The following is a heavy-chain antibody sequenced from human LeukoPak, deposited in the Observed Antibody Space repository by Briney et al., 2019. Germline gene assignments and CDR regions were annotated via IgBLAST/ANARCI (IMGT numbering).Heavy chain of an antibody. CDR3: ARDGWYCSSTSCSVDY. CDR2: INTDGSST. Sequence: GGSLRLSCAASGFTFSSYWMHWVRQAPGKGLVWVSRINTDGSSTSYADSVKGRFTISRDNAKNSLYLQMNSLRAEDTAVYYCARDGWYCSSTSCSVDYWGQGTLVTVSS. D-gene: IGHD2-2*01. J-gene: IGHJ4*02. V-gene: IGHV3-74*01. CDR1: GFTFSSYW.